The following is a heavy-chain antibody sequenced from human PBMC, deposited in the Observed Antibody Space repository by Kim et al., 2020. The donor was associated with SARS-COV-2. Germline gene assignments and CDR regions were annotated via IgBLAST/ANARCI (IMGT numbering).Heavy chain of an antibody. J-gene: IGHJ1*01. V-gene: IGHV4-4*02. D-gene: IGHD2-15*01. CDR2: VFHSGST. CDR1: GASISGSNW. Sequence: SETLSLTCTVSGASISGSNWWTWVRQSPGKGLDWIGEVFHSGSTNYNSSLKSRVIISPDKSRNEFSLKLNSVTAADTAMYYCATREAVFCYPIWGQGTLV. CDR3: ATREAVFCYPI.